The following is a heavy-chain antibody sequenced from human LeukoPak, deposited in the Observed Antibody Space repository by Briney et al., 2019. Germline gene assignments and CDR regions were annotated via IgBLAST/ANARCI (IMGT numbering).Heavy chain of an antibody. V-gene: IGHV3-7*01. CDR2: IKQDGSEK. Sequence: GGFLRLSCAASGFTFSSYWMSWVRQAPGKGLEWVANIKQDGSEKYYVDSVKGRFTISRDNAKNSLYLQMNSLRAEDTAVYYCARVWSSGWYRGDYFDYWGQGTLVTVSS. CDR3: ARVWSSGWYRGDYFDY. CDR1: GFTFSSYW. J-gene: IGHJ4*02. D-gene: IGHD6-19*01.